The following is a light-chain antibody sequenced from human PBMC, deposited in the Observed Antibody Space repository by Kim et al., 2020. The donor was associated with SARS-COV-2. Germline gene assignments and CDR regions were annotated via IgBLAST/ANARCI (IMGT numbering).Light chain of an antibody. CDR1: ERVGTF. CDR3: QQHGAWPLT. J-gene: IGKJ4*01. Sequence: SVPPGERAALSCRTSERVGTFLAWYQQKPGQAPRPLILDASNRATGIPARFNGGGSGTEFTLTISSLQSDDFAVYYCQQHGAWPLTFGGGTKLEI. V-gene: IGKV3-15*01. CDR2: DAS.